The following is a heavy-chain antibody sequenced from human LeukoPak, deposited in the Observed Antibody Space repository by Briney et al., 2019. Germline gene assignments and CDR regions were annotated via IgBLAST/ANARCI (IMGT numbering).Heavy chain of an antibody. J-gene: IGHJ4*02. CDR3: AREAYSGSYYVKY. CDR1: GGSISSGDYY. Sequence: PSETLSLTCTVSGGSISSGDYYWSWIRQLPGKGLEWIGYIYYSGSTYYNPSLKSRVTISVDTSKNQFSLKLSSVTAADTAVYYCAREAYSGSYYVKYWGQGTLVTVSS. CDR2: IYYSGST. D-gene: IGHD1-26*01. V-gene: IGHV4-30-4*01.